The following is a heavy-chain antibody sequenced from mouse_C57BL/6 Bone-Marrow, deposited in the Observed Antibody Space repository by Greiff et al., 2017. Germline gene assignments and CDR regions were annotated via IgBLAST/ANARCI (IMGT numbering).Heavy chain of an antibody. CDR1: GYSFTDYN. CDR2: INPNYGTT. V-gene: IGHV1-39*01. Sequence: EVKLMESGPELVKPGASVKISCKASGYSFTDYNMNWVKQSNGKSLVWIGVINPNYGTTSYNQKFKGKATLTVDQSSSTAYMQLNSLTSEDSAVYYCARCYDYDYAMDYWGQGTSVTVSS. J-gene: IGHJ4*01. D-gene: IGHD2-4*01. CDR3: ARCYDYDYAMDY.